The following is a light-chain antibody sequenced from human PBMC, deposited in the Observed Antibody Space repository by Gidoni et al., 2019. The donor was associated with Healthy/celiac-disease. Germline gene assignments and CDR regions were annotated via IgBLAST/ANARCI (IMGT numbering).Light chain of an antibody. CDR1: PSVSSY. Sequence: ELVLTQSPATLSLSPGERATLSCRASPSVSSYLAWYPQKPGQAPRLLIYDASNRATGIPARFSGSGSGTDFTLTISSLDPEDFAVYYCQQRSNWPPITFGQGTRLEIK. J-gene: IGKJ5*01. CDR2: DAS. CDR3: QQRSNWPPIT. V-gene: IGKV3-11*01.